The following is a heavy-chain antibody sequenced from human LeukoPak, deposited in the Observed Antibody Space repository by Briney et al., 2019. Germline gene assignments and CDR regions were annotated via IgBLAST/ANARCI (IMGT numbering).Heavy chain of an antibody. Sequence: SETLSLTCTVSGGSISSSSYYWGWIRQPPGKGLEWIGSIYYSGSTYYNPSLKSRVTISVDTSKNQFSLKLSSVTAADTAVYYCARQYYDYVWGSYRLWYFDYWGQGTLATVSP. J-gene: IGHJ4*02. CDR1: GGSISSSSYY. CDR3: ARQYYDYVWGSYRLWYFDY. D-gene: IGHD3-16*02. V-gene: IGHV4-39*01. CDR2: IYYSGST.